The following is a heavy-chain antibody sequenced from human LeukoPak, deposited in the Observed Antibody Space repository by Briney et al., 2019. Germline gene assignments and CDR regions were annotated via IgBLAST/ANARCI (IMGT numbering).Heavy chain of an antibody. J-gene: IGHJ3*02. CDR2: ISSSSTTI. CDR1: GFTFSSYS. Sequence: GGSLRLSCAASGFTFSSYSMNWVRQAPGKGLEWVSYISSSSTTIYYADSVKGRFTISRDDAKNSLYLQMNSLRDEDTAVYYCARPARDLYAFDIWGQGTMVTVSS. CDR3: ARPARDLYAFDI. V-gene: IGHV3-48*02.